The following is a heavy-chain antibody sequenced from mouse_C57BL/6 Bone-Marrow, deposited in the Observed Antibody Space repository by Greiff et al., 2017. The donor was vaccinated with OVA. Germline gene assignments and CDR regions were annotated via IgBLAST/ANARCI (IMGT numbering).Heavy chain of an antibody. CDR1: GFSLTSYG. CDR3: AKNDIYYYGSSYGFAY. D-gene: IGHD1-1*01. Sequence: QVQLQQSGPGLVQPSQSLSITCTVSGFSLTSYGVHWVRQSPGKGLEWLGVIWRGGSTDYNAAFMSRLSITKDNSKSQVFFKMNSLQADDTAIYYCAKNDIYYYGSSYGFAYWGQGTLVTVSA. V-gene: IGHV2-5*01. J-gene: IGHJ3*01. CDR2: IWRGGST.